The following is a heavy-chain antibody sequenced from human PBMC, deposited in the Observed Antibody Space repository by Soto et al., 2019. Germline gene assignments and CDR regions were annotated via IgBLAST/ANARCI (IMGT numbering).Heavy chain of an antibody. CDR1: GGTFSSNS. J-gene: IGHJ5*02. CDR2: IIPIFGTP. Sequence: QVQLVQSGAEVKRPGSSVKVSCETSGGTFSSNSISWVRLAPGQGPEWMGGIIPIFGTPKVAQKFQDRVTITADESTNTIYMELSGLTSEDTAVYYCARDGRCGYECFSWFDPWGQGTLVTVSS. CDR3: ARDGRCGYECFSWFDP. V-gene: IGHV1-69*01. D-gene: IGHD2-21*01.